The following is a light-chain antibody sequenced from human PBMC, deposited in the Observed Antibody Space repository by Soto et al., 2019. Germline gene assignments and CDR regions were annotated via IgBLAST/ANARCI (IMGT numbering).Light chain of an antibody. J-gene: IGKJ1*01. V-gene: IGKV3-20*01. CDR3: QQYGSSPTT. CDR1: QSVSSN. Sequence: EIVMTQSPATLSVSPGERATLSCRASQSVSSNLAWYQQTPGQPPRLLIYDASNRATGIPARFSGSGSGTDCTLTISRLEPEDFYVDYCQQYGSSPTTFGQGTKVDIK. CDR2: DAS.